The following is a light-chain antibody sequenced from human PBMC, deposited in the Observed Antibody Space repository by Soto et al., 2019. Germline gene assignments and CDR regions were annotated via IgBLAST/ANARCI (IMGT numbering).Light chain of an antibody. V-gene: IGKV3-20*01. CDR2: ATS. CDR1: QSVSSEY. Sequence: EIVLTQSPGTLSLSPGERVTLSCRASQSVSSEYLAWYQQKPGQAPRLLIYATSSRATGIPDRFSGSGSGTDFTLTISRLEPEDLAVYYCQQYGDWPLTFGGGAKVEIE. J-gene: IGKJ4*01. CDR3: QQYGDWPLT.